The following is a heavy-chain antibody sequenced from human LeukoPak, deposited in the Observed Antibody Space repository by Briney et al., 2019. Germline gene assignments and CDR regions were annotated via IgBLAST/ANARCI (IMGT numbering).Heavy chain of an antibody. CDR3: ATKAGGDY. Sequence: PGGSLRLSCAASGFTFSRYWMSWVRQAPGKGLECVANIKEDGSEKYYMDPVKGRFTISRDNAKNSLYLQMNSLRVEDTAVYYCATKAGGDYWGQGTLVTVSS. D-gene: IGHD6-13*01. CDR2: IKEDGSEK. CDR1: GFTFSRYW. J-gene: IGHJ4*02. V-gene: IGHV3-7*05.